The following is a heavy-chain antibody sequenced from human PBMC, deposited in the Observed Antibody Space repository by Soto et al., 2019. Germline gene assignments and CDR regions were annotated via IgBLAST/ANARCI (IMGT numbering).Heavy chain of an antibody. Sequence: ASVKVSCKASGYTFTSYYMHWVRQAPGQGLEWMGIINPSGGSTSYAQKFQGRVTMTRDTSTSTVYMELSSLRSEDTAVYYCARDWAPNYYGSGSYYPYNWFDPWGQGTLVTV. CDR3: ARDWAPNYYGSGSYYPYNWFDP. V-gene: IGHV1-46*01. D-gene: IGHD3-10*01. J-gene: IGHJ5*02. CDR1: GYTFTSYY. CDR2: INPSGGST.